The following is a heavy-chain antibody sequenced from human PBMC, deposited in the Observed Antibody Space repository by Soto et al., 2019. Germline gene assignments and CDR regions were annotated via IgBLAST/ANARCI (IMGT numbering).Heavy chain of an antibody. D-gene: IGHD2-15*01. V-gene: IGHV1-2*02. CDR2: INPISGGT. J-gene: IGHJ3*01. CDR1: GYTFTAYY. Sequence: QVQLVQSGAEVKKPGASVKVSCKTSGYTFTAYYMHWVRQAPGQGLLWMGYINPISGGTNYAQKFQGRVTITSDTSSSTAFMELDSLSSGDTAVYYCARVISGGSFDPFDLWGQGTMVTVSS. CDR3: ARVISGGSFDPFDL.